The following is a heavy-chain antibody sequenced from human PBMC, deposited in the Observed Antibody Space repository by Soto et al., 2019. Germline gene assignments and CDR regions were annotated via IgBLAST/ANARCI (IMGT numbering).Heavy chain of an antibody. CDR1: GGSISNGGYY. CDR2: IHHSGYI. V-gene: IGHV4-30-4*01. J-gene: IGHJ4*01. CDR3: AREATGGSGWYDYFDF. D-gene: IGHD6-19*01. Sequence: QVQLQESGPGLVKPSQTLSLTCTVSGGSISNGGYYWSWIRQPPGKALEWIGYIHHSGYIYYNPSLKSRVTVSVDTSENQFSLKLSSVTAADTAVYYCAREATGGSGWYDYFDFWGHGTLVTVSS.